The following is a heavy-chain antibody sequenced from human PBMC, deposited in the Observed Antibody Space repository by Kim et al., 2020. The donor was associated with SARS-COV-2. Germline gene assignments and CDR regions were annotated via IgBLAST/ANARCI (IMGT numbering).Heavy chain of an antibody. CDR3: ARRMAAGTVDY. J-gene: IGHJ4*02. V-gene: IGHV4-59*08. CDR2: IYYSGST. D-gene: IGHD6-13*01. CDR1: GGSISSYY. Sequence: SETLSLTCTVSGGSISSYYWSWIRQPPGKGLEWIGYIYYSGSTNYNPSLKSRVTISVDTSKNQFSLKLSSVTAADTAVYYCARRMAAGTVDYWGQGTLVTVSS.